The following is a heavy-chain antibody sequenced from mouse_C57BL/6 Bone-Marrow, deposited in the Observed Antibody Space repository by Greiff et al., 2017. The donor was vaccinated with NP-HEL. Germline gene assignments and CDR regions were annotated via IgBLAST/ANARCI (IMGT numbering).Heavy chain of an antibody. Sequence: VQLQQSGAELMKPGASVKLSCKATGYTFTGYWIEWVKQRPGHGLEWIGEILPGSGSTNSNEKFKGKATFTAATSSNTAYMQLSSLTTEDSAIYYCARWDDCYCVGYAYWGQGTLVTVSA. CDR1: GYTFTGYW. V-gene: IGHV1-9*01. D-gene: IGHD2-3*01. J-gene: IGHJ3*01. CDR2: ILPGSGST. CDR3: ARWDDCYCVGYAY.